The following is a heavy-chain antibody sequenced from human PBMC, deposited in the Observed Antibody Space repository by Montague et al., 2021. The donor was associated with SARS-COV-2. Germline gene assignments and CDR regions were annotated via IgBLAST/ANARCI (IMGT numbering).Heavy chain of an antibody. V-gene: IGHV4-59*01. J-gene: IGHJ6*03. D-gene: IGHD3-3*01. CDR1: GGSISSYY. CDR3: ARGPDHYDFWSGYYYYYMDV. CDR2: IYYGGST. Sequence: SETLSLTCTVSGGSISSYYWSWIRQPPGKGLEWIGYIYYGGSTNXNPSLKSRVTISVDTSKNQFSLKLSSVTAADTAVYYCARGPDHYDFWSGYYYYYMDVWGKGTTATVSS.